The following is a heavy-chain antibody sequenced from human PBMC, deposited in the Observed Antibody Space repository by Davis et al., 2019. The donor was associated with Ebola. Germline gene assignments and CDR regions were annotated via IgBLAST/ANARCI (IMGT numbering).Heavy chain of an antibody. V-gene: IGHV4-34*01. CDR3: ARGVGVLPLKWFDP. Sequence: MPSETLSPTCAVHGGSFSGYYWSWIRQPPGKGLEWIGEISHSGSTNYNPSLKSRVTISIDTSKNQFSLKLSSVTAADTAVYYCARGVGVLPLKWFDPWGQGTLVTVSS. CDR1: GGSFSGYY. CDR2: ISHSGST. D-gene: IGHD3-10*01. J-gene: IGHJ5*02.